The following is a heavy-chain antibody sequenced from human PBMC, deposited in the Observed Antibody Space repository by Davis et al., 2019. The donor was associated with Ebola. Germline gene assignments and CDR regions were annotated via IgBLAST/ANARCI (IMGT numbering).Heavy chain of an antibody. D-gene: IGHD1-26*01. CDR3: IKDRSGKYAFDY. J-gene: IGHJ4*02. V-gene: IGHV3-64D*08. Sequence: GGSLRLSCSASGFIFSSSAMHWVRQAPGKELEYVSGINDRGTITHYADSVKGRFSISRDDSKNTVYLQLSNLRTEDTALFFCIKDRSGKYAFDYWGQGTLVTVSS. CDR1: GFIFSSSA. CDR2: INDRGTIT.